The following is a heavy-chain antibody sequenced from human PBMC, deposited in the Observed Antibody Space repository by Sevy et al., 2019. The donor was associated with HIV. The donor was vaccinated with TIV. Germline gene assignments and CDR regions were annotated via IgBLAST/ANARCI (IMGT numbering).Heavy chain of an antibody. CDR2: IWYDGRTK. J-gene: IGHJ5*01. D-gene: IGHD1-1*01. CDR1: GFTFRSFS. V-gene: IGHV3-33*01. CDR3: ARDSARVIVPTAGFDS. Sequence: GGSLRLSCSASGFTFRSFSMHWVRQAPGKGLEWVAAIWYDGRTKQYADSVKGRFTISRDNSKNMLNLEMNSPRAEDTALYFCARDSARVIVPTAGFDSWGQGTVVTVSS.